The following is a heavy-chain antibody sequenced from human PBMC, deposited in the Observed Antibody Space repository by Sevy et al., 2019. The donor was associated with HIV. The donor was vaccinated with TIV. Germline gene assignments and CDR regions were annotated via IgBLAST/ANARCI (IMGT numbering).Heavy chain of an antibody. Sequence: ASVKVSCKASGYTFTKYGISWVRQAPGQGLEWMGWISAYNDNTNYAQKLQGRVTMTTDTSTNTAYMELRSLRSDDTAVYYCARVRNNYDSTGYPKGVDVWGQGTTVTVSS. D-gene: IGHD3-22*01. J-gene: IGHJ6*02. CDR3: ARVRNNYDSTGYPKGVDV. CDR1: GYTFTKYG. CDR2: ISAYNDNT. V-gene: IGHV1-18*01.